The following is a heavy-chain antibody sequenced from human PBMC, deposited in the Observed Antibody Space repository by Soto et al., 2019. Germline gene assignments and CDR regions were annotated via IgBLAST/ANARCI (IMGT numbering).Heavy chain of an antibody. CDR3: AKETPVVMFLFDS. Sequence: EVQLLESGGTLVQPGGSLRLSCTASGFTFYSYAMTWVRQAPGKGLEWVSSITDTGVGTYYADSVKGRFTISRDNSKNTLYLQMNSLRTDDSAVYYCAKETPVVMFLFDSWGRGTLVTVSS. CDR2: ITDTGVGT. J-gene: IGHJ4*02. CDR1: GFTFYSYA. V-gene: IGHV3-23*01. D-gene: IGHD2-15*01.